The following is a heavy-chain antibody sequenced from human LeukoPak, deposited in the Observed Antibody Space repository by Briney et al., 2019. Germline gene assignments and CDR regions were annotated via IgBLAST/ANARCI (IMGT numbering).Heavy chain of an antibody. J-gene: IGHJ6*02. CDR1: GGSISSGGYY. D-gene: IGHD3-3*01. CDR3: AREYYDFWSGPNHYGMDV. Sequence: PSETLSLTCTVSGGSISSGGYYRSWIRQHPGKGLEWIGYIYYSGSTYYNPSLKSRVTISVDTSKNQFSLKLSSVTAADTAVYYCAREYYDFWSGPNHYGMDVWGQGTTVTVSS. V-gene: IGHV4-31*03. CDR2: IYYSGST.